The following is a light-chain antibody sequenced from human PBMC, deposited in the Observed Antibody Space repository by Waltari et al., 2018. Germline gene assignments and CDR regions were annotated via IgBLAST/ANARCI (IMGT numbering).Light chain of an antibody. CDR3: AAWDDTLNGL. J-gene: IGLJ2*01. CDR1: SSNLGRNY. Sequence: QSVLTQPPSASGTPGQTVTISCSGRSSNLGRNYVSWYQQLPGTAPRLLIYRNNQRPSGVPDRFSGSKSGTSASLAISGLRSEDEADYYCAAWDDTLNGLFGGGTKLTVL. CDR2: RNN. V-gene: IGLV1-47*01.